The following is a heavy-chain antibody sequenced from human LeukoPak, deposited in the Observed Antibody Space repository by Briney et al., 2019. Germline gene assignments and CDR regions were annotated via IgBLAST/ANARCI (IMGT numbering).Heavy chain of an antibody. CDR3: AKEVPPQTGTADFDY. CDR1: GFTFSGYW. J-gene: IGHJ4*02. V-gene: IGHV3-30*02. Sequence: GGSLRLSCAASGFTFSGYWMSWVRQAPGKGLEWVAFIRYDGSNKYYADSVKGRFTISRDNSKNTLYLQMNSLRAEDTAVYYCAKEVPPQTGTADFDYWGQGTLVTVSS. D-gene: IGHD1-14*01. CDR2: IRYDGSNK.